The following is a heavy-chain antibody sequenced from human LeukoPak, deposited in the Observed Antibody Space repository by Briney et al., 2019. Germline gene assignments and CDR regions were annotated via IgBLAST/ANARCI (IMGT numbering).Heavy chain of an antibody. D-gene: IGHD2-2*01. CDR1: GFTFSDYY. Sequence: PGGSLRLSCAASGFTFSDYYMSWIRQAPGKGLEWVSYISSSGSTIYYADSVKGRFTISRDNAKNSLYLQMNSLRAEDTAVYYCARKGYCSSISCSRAKRYYYGMDVWGQGTTVTVSS. CDR3: ARKGYCSSISCSRAKRYYYGMDV. J-gene: IGHJ6*02. CDR2: ISSSGSTI. V-gene: IGHV3-11*01.